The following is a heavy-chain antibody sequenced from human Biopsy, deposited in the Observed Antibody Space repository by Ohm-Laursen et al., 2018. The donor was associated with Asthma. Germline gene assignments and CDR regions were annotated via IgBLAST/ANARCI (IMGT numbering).Heavy chain of an antibody. Sequence: SLRLSCAVSGFTFSSYSMNWVRQAPGKGLEWVSSISSSSSYIYYADSVKGRFTISRDNAKNSLYLQMNSLRAEDTAVYYCARDGTDMNEAMPKDYWGQGTLVTVSS. CDR3: ARDGTDMNEAMPKDY. J-gene: IGHJ4*02. CDR2: ISSSSSYI. V-gene: IGHV3-21*01. CDR1: GFTFSSYS. D-gene: IGHD2-2*01.